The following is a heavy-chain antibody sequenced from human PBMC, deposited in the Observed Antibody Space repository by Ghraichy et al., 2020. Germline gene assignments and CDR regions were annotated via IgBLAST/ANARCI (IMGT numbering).Heavy chain of an antibody. D-gene: IGHD6-19*01. Sequence: GGSLRLSCAASGFTFSKYWMHWVRQAPGKGLVWVSGINSDGTNTNYADSVKGRFTISRDNAKNTLYLQMNSLRVEDTAVYYCASPDGWYRYWGQGTLVTVSS. CDR3: ASPDGWYRY. CDR1: GFTFSKYW. V-gene: IGHV3-74*01. CDR2: INSDGTNT. J-gene: IGHJ4*02.